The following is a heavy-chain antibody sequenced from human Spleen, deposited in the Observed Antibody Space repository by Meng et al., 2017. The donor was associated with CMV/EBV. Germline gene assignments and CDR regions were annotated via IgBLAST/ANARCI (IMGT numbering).Heavy chain of an antibody. CDR2: ISSSGSIT. CDR1: GFTFSEYY. V-gene: IGHV3-11*04. J-gene: IGHJ5*01. Sequence: AASGFTFSEYYMTWIRQAPGKGLAWVSYISSSGSITKYLDSVKGRFTISRDNAKNSLFLQMNSLRVEDTAVYYCARDSSAVHNWLDSWGQGTLVTVS. D-gene: IGHD1-26*01. CDR3: ARDSSAVHNWLDS.